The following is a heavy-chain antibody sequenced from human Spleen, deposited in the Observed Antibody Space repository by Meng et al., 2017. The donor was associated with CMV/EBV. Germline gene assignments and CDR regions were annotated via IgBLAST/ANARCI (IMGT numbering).Heavy chain of an antibody. CDR2: IKSKTDGGTT. CDR3: TTGPSYSSGYYYYYGMDV. J-gene: IGHJ6*02. D-gene: IGHD6-19*01. Sequence: GGSLRLSCAASGFTFSNAWMSWVRQAPGKGLEWVGRIKSKTDGGTTDYAAPVKGRFTISRDDSKNTLYLQMNSLKTADTAVYYCTTGPSYSSGYYYYYGMDVWGQGTTVTVSS. V-gene: IGHV3-15*01. CDR1: GFTFSNAW.